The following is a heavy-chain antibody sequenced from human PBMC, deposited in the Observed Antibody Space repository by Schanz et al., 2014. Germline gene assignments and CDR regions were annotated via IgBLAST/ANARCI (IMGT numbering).Heavy chain of an antibody. CDR1: GASVSSDNW. CDR2: IYDSGNT. Sequence: QVQLEESGAGLVKPSGTLSLTCAVSGASVSSDNWWNWVRQPPGKGLEWIGEIYDSGNTNYNPSLKGRVTMSVDDSKNQSARQLTPVTAADTAVYYCARGGQGFGEPHQRLFEYWGPGTLVTVSS. J-gene: IGHJ4*02. V-gene: IGHV4-4*02. CDR3: ARGGQGFGEPHQRLFEY. D-gene: IGHD3-10*01.